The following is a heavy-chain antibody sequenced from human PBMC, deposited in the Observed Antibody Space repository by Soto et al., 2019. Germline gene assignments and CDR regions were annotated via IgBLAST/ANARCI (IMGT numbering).Heavy chain of an antibody. Sequence: ASVKVSCKASGGTFGNSAISWVRQAPGQGLEWMGWINPNSGGTNYAQKFQGWVTMTRDTSISTAYMELSRLRSDDTAVYYCARDVPTGTGAYYFDYWGQGTLVTVSS. V-gene: IGHV1-2*04. CDR3: ARDVPTGTGAYYFDY. CDR1: GGTFGNSA. CDR2: INPNSGGT. D-gene: IGHD1-1*01. J-gene: IGHJ4*02.